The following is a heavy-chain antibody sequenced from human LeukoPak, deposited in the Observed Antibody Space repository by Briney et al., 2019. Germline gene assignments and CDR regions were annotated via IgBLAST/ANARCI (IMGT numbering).Heavy chain of an antibody. J-gene: IGHJ5*02. Sequence: SETLSLTCTVSGGSISSYYWSWIRQPPGKGLEWIGYIYYSGSTNYNPSLKSRVTISVDTSKNQFSLNLSSVTAADTAVYYCAREGDKYANWFDTWGQGTLVTVSS. CDR2: IYYSGST. D-gene: IGHD2-8*01. V-gene: IGHV4-59*01. CDR3: AREGDKYANWFDT. CDR1: GGSISSYY.